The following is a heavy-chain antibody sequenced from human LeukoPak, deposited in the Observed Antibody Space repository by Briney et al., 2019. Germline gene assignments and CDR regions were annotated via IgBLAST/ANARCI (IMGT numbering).Heavy chain of an antibody. Sequence: ASVKVSCKASGYTFTSYYMHWVRQAPGQGLEWMGGIIPIFHTADYAQKFQGRVTITADESTSTVYMELSRLRAEDTAMYYCARTYYYDSSGYPVQVSDAFDIWGQGTMVTVSS. J-gene: IGHJ3*02. CDR1: GYTFTSYY. V-gene: IGHV1-69*13. D-gene: IGHD3-22*01. CDR2: IIPIFHTA. CDR3: ARTYYYDSSGYPVQVSDAFDI.